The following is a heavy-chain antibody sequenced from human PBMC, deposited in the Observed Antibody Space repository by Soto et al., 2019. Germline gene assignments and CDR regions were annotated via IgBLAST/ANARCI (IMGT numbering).Heavy chain of an antibody. CDR1: GFAFSDSY. CDR3: ARGYSSGLDY. CDR2: ISRSGGTI. V-gene: IGHV3-11*01. D-gene: IGHD6-19*01. J-gene: IGHJ4*02. Sequence: GGSLRLSCAASGFAFSDSYMNWIRQAPGKGLEWVSYISRSGGTIYYADSVKGRFTISRDNAKNSLYLQMNSLRAEDTAFYYCARGYSSGLDYWGQGTLVTVSS.